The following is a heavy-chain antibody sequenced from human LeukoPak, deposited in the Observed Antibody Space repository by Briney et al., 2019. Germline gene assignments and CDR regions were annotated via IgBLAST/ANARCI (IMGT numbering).Heavy chain of an antibody. CDR1: HDSIKSYY. D-gene: IGHD2-21*02. CDR2: VHYSGTT. CDR3: ARAEVTSLGAPDI. V-gene: IGHV4-59*01. Sequence: SETLSLTCTVSHDSIKSYYWNWIRKSPEKGLEWIGYVHYSGTTVYNPSFQSRLTTSIDMSKNQLSLRLSSVTAADTAIYYCARAEVTSLGAPDIWGQGTMVTVSS. J-gene: IGHJ3*02.